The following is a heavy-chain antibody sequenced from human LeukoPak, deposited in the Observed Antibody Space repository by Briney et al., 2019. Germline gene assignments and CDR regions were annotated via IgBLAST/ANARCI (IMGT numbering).Heavy chain of an antibody. D-gene: IGHD6-19*01. CDR3: VGRDTGWNYFDY. J-gene: IGHJ4*02. CDR1: GGSINSHY. CDR2: IYSTGKN. Sequence: SETLSLTCAVSGGSINSHYWGWIRQPPGKGLQWIGDIYSTGKNNYNPSLKSRVTISLDTSKSHLSLNLTSVPAADTAIYYPVGRDTGWNYFDYWGQGILVSVSS. V-gene: IGHV4-4*08.